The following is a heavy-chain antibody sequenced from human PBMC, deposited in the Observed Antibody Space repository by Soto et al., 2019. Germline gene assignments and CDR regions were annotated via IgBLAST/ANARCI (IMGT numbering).Heavy chain of an antibody. CDR2: INPNSGGT. J-gene: IGHJ4*02. V-gene: IGHV1-2*02. CDR3: ARRVGATCFDY. CDR1: GYTFTGYH. D-gene: IGHD1-26*01. Sequence: ASVKVSCKASGYTFTGYHMHWVRQAPGQGLEWMGWINPNSGGTNYAQKFLGRVTMARDTSISTAYMELSRLRSDDTAVYYCARRVGATCFDYWGQGTLVTVSS.